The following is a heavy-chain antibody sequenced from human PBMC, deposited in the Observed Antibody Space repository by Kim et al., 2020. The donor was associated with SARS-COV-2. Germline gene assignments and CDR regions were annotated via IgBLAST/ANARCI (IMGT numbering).Heavy chain of an antibody. V-gene: IGHV4-31*03. D-gene: IGHD3-22*01. CDR3: ARARGGTMIVVVIGAFVI. Sequence: SETLSLTCTVSGGSISSGGYYWSWIRQHPGQGLEWIGYIYYSGSTYDNPSLNSRVTISVYTSKNQFSLKLSSVSATDTSVYYCARARGGTMIVVVIGAFVIWGQGTMVTVSS. CDR1: GGSISSGGYY. CDR2: IYYSGST. J-gene: IGHJ3*02.